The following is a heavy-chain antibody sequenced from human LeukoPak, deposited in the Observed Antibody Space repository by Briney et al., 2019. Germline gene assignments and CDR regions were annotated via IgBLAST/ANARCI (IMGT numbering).Heavy chain of an antibody. Sequence: PSETLSLTCAVSGGSISSNSYYWGWIRQPPGKGLEWIGSIYYSGSTYYNPSLKSRVTISVDTSKNQFSLKLSSVTAADTAVYYCARMYYYGSGSYGRRISFDYWGQGTLVTVSS. CDR1: GGSISSNSYY. J-gene: IGHJ4*02. CDR2: IYYSGST. D-gene: IGHD3-10*01. CDR3: ARMYYYGSGSYGRRISFDY. V-gene: IGHV4-39*07.